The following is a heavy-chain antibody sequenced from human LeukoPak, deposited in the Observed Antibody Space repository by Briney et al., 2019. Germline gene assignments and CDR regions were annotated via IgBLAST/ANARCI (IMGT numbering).Heavy chain of an antibody. D-gene: IGHD2-2*01. CDR1: GFTFSSYG. CDR3: AKDRGDIVVVPAAIQPFDP. J-gene: IGHJ5*02. V-gene: IGHV3-30*18. Sequence: PGGSLRLSCAASGFTFSSYGMHWVRQAPGKGLEGGAVISYDGSNKYYADSVKGRFTISRDNSKNTLYLQMHSLRAEDTAVYYCAKDRGDIVVVPAAIQPFDPWGQGTLVTVSS. CDR2: ISYDGSNK.